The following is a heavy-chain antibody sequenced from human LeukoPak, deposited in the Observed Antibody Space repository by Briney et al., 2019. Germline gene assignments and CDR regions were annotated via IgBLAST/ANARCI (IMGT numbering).Heavy chain of an antibody. CDR2: ISYDGSNK. J-gene: IGHJ4*02. CDR1: GFTFSSYA. Sequence: PGGSLRLSCAASGFTFSSYAMHWVRQAPGKGLEWVAVISYDGSNKYYADSVKGRFTISRDNSKNTLYLQMNSLRAEDTAVYYCARVRGDILTGYQGDYFDYWGQGTLVTVSS. CDR3: ARVRGDILTGYQGDYFDY. V-gene: IGHV3-30-3*01. D-gene: IGHD3-9*01.